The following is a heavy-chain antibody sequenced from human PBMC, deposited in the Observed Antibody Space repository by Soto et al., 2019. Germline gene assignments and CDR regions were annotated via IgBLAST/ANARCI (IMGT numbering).Heavy chain of an antibody. CDR2: IYYSGST. D-gene: IGHD3-3*01. Sequence: PSETLSLTCTVYGGSISSSSYYWGWIRQPPGKGLEWIGSIYYSGSTYYNPSLRSRVTISLDASKNQFSLKLSSGTAGDTAVYYCARQDYDFWYYYYGMDVWGQGPTGTVS. CDR3: ARQDYDFWYYYYGMDV. CDR1: GGSISSSSYY. J-gene: IGHJ6*02. V-gene: IGHV4-39*01.